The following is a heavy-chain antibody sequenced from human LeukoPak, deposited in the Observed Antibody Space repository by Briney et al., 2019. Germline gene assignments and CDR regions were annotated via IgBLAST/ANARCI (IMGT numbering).Heavy chain of an antibody. Sequence: PGGSLRLSCAASGFTFDDYAMHWVRQAPGRGLEWVSGISWNNNIGYADSVKGRFTISRDNAKNSLYLQMNSLRAEDTALYYCAKGRGAVLIGYFDYWGQGTLVTVSS. D-gene: IGHD3-10*01. CDR2: ISWNNNI. J-gene: IGHJ4*02. CDR1: GFTFDDYA. CDR3: AKGRGAVLIGYFDY. V-gene: IGHV3-9*01.